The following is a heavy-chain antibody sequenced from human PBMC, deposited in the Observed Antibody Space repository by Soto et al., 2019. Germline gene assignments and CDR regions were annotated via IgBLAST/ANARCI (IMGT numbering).Heavy chain of an antibody. Sequence: SETLSLTCTVSGGSISPYYWSWIRQPPGKGLEWIGYVYYRGNTNYNPSLESRVTISVDTSRNRFSLNLTSATAADTAVYYCARKGAAASYAHYYMDVWGRGTAVTVSS. J-gene: IGHJ6*03. V-gene: IGHV4-59*01. CDR2: VYYRGNT. D-gene: IGHD6-13*01. CDR1: GGSISPYY. CDR3: ARKGAAASYAHYYMDV.